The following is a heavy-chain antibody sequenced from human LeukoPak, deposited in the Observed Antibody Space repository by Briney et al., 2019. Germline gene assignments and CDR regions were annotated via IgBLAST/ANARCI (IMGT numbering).Heavy chain of an antibody. V-gene: IGHV4-34*01. CDR2: INHSGST. CDR1: GGPFSGYY. Sequence: SETLSLTCAVYGGPFSGYYWSWIRQPPGKGLEWIGEINHSGSTNYNPSLKSRVTTSVDTSKNQFSLKLSSVTAADTAVYYCARVGASWRDYFDYWGQGTLVTVSS. D-gene: IGHD2-2*01. J-gene: IGHJ4*02. CDR3: ARVGASWRDYFDY.